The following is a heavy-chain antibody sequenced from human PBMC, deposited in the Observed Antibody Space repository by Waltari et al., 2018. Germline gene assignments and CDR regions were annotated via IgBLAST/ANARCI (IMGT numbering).Heavy chain of an antibody. CDR2: IRKSGGKT. CDR3: TSWRVVAGTGWFDS. J-gene: IGHJ5*01. D-gene: IGHD2-15*01. Sequence: EVHLVDSGGGLVTPGGSLRLSCAASGFSVTNAWINWVRQAPGKGLEWGSGIRKSGGKTYYGDSVKGRFAISRDNSRNTLHLQMNGLRAEDTAIYYCTSWRVVAGTGWFDSWGQGTLVTVSS. CDR1: GFSVTNAW. V-gene: IGHV3-21*04.